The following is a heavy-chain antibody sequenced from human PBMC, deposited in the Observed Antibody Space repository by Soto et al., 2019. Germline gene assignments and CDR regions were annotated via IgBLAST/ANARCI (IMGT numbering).Heavy chain of an antibody. Sequence: QVQLVESGGGVVQPGRSLRLSCAASGFTFSSYGMHWVRQAPGKGLEWVAVISYDGSNKYYADSVKGRFTISRDNSKNTLYLQMNSLRAADTAVYYCAKGADYYDSSGLYYFDYWGQGTLVTVSS. D-gene: IGHD3-22*01. CDR1: GFTFSSYG. CDR2: ISYDGSNK. CDR3: AKGADYYDSSGLYYFDY. J-gene: IGHJ4*02. V-gene: IGHV3-30*18.